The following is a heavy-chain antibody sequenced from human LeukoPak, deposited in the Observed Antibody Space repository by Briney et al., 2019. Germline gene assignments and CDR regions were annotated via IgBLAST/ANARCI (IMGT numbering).Heavy chain of an antibody. J-gene: IGHJ4*02. CDR1: GYTFTGYY. CDR3: ARDDSSGYYYDY. V-gene: IGHV1-2*02. D-gene: IGHD3-22*01. CDR2: INPNSGGT. Sequence: GASVKVSCKASGYTFTGYYLHWVRQAPGQGLEWMGWINPNSGGTNYAQKFQGRVTMTRDTSISTAYMELSRLRSDDTAVYYCARDDSSGYYYDYWGQGTLVTVSS.